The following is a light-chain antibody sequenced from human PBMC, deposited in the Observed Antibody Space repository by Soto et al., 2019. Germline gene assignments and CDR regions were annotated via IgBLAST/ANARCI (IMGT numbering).Light chain of an antibody. CDR2: EVT. Sequence: SVLTQPPSVSAAPGQKVTISCTGTSSDVGEYNSVSWYQQHPGKAPKLIIYEVTNRPSGVSDRLSGSKSGNTASLTISGLQAEDEADYYCSSYTSSSTYVFGVGTKVTVL. CDR3: SSYTSSSTYV. J-gene: IGLJ1*01. CDR1: SSDVGEYNS. V-gene: IGLV2-14*01.